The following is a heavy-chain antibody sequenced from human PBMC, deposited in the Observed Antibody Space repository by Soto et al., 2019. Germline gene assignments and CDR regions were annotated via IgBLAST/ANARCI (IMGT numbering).Heavy chain of an antibody. Sequence: SETLSLTCAFYGGSFSGYYWSWIRQPPGKGLEWIGEINHSGSTNYNPSLKSRVTISVDTSKNQFSLKLSSVTAADTAVYYCAGGDSGSYYIFDYWGQGTLVTVSS. CDR1: GGSFSGYY. D-gene: IGHD1-26*01. CDR3: AGGDSGSYYIFDY. J-gene: IGHJ4*02. CDR2: INHSGST. V-gene: IGHV4-34*01.